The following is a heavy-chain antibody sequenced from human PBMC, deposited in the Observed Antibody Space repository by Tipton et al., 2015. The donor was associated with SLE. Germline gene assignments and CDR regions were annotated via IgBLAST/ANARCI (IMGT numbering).Heavy chain of an antibody. D-gene: IGHD6-6*01. V-gene: IGHV4-61*02. CDR3: ARALGQLGWPIFDY. Sequence: TLSLTCTVPVGPTSSGSYYWSWIRQPAGKGLEWIGRIYTSGSTNYNPSLKSRVTISVATSKNQFSLKLSSVTAADTAVYYCARALGQLGWPIFDYWGQGTLVTVSS. CDR1: VGPTSSGSYY. J-gene: IGHJ4*02. CDR2: IYTSGST.